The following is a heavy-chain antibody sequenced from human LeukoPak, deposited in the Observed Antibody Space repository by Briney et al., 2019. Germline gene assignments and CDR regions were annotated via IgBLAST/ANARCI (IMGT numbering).Heavy chain of an antibody. J-gene: IGHJ4*02. Sequence: SETLSLTCTVSGGSINSYYWSWIRQPPGKGLEWIGYIYYTGTTNYNPSLKSRVTISLDTSKNQFSLKLSSVTAADTAVYFCARGFRGDNFDYWGQGTLVTVSS. CDR1: GGSINSYY. V-gene: IGHV4-59*08. D-gene: IGHD7-27*01. CDR3: ARGFRGDNFDY. CDR2: IYYTGTT.